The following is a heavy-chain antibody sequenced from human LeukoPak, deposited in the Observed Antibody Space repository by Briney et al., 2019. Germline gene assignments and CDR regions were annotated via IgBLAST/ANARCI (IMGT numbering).Heavy chain of an antibody. J-gene: IGHJ3*01. CDR1: GFTFSSYA. D-gene: IGHD3/OR15-3a*01. CDR3: ARDQDYHISDSWYDAFDV. Sequence: GGSLRLSCTTSGFTFSSYAMTWVRQAPGRGLEWVANIKHDGSLRNYVDSVKGRFTISRDNAKNSLYLQMNSLRAEDTAVYYCARDQDYHISDSWYDAFDVWGRGTMVTVSP. CDR2: IKHDGSLR. V-gene: IGHV3-7*01.